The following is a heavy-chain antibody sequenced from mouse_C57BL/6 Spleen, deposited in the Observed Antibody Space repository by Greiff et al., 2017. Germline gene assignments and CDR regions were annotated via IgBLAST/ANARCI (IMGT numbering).Heavy chain of an antibody. J-gene: IGHJ4*01. CDR2: ISSGSSTI. D-gene: IGHD1-1*01. Sequence: EVHLVESGGGLVKPGGSLKLSCAASGFTFSDYGMHWVRQAPEKGLEWVAYISSGSSTIYYADTVKGRFTITRDNAKNTLFLQMTSLRSEDTAMYYCAHHYYGSSDRYYAMDYWGQGTSVTVSS. CDR1: GFTFSDYG. CDR3: AHHYYGSSDRYYAMDY. V-gene: IGHV5-17*01.